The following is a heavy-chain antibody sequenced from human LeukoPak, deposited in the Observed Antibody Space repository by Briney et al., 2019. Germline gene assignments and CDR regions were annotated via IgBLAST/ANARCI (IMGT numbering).Heavy chain of an antibody. V-gene: IGHV1-2*02. Sequence: ASVQVSCKTSGYTFTSYYIHWLRQAPGQRFDWMGWSDPKSGATKYEHFQGRVTMTRDTSISTAYMELSRLTSDDTAVYYCARDIVVVPAGDWFDPWGQGTLVTVSS. CDR2: SDPKSGAT. CDR1: GYTFTSYY. CDR3: ARDIVVVPAGDWFDP. D-gene: IGHD2-2*01. J-gene: IGHJ5*02.